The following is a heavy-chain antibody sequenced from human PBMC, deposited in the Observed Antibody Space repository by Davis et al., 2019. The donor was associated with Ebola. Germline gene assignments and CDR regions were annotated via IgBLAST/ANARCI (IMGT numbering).Heavy chain of an antibody. V-gene: IGHV1-46*01. CDR1: GGTFSSYA. J-gene: IGHJ5*02. Sequence: ASVKVSCKASGGTFSSYAISWVRQAPGQGFEWMGIINPSGGSTSYAQKFQGRVTMTRDTSTSTVYMELSSLRSEDTAVYYCARGGITIFGVVICWFDPWGQGTLVTVSS. D-gene: IGHD3-3*01. CDR3: ARGGITIFGVVICWFDP. CDR2: INPSGGST.